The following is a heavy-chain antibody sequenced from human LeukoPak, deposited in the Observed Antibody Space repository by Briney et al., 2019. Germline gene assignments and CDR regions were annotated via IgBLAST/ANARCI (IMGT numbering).Heavy chain of an antibody. CDR3: ARVAGYDFWSGYYEH. Sequence: PSETLSLTCTVSGGSISSYYWSWIRQPPGKGLEWIGYIYYSGSNNYNPSLKSRVTISVDTSKNQFSLKLSSVTAADTAVYYCARVAGYDFWSGYYEHWGQGTLVTVSS. D-gene: IGHD3-3*01. V-gene: IGHV4-59*01. CDR1: GGSISSYY. CDR2: IYYSGSN. J-gene: IGHJ1*01.